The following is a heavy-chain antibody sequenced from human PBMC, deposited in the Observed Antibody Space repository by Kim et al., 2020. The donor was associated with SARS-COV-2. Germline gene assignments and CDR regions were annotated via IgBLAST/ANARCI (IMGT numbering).Heavy chain of an antibody. J-gene: IGHJ3*02. CDR1: GFTFSSYS. V-gene: IGHV3-48*02. D-gene: IGHD3-10*01. CDR2: ISSSSSTI. Sequence: GGSLRLSCAASGFTFSSYSMNWVRQAPGKGLEWVSYISSSSSTIYYADSVKGRFTISRDNAKNSLYLQMNSLRDEDTAVYYCAKIWFGELFQSQDMQAFDIWGQGTMVTVSS. CDR3: AKIWFGELFQSQDMQAFDI.